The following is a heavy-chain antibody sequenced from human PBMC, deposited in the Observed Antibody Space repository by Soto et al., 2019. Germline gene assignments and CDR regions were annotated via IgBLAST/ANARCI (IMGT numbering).Heavy chain of an antibody. CDR3: AGRCGGRCYWQYYYYYYGMDV. J-gene: IGHJ6*02. Sequence: PSETLSLTCTVSGGSISSSSYYWGWIRQPPGKGLEWIGSIYYSGSTYYNPSLKSRVTISVDTPKNQFSLKLSSVTAADTAVYYCAGRCGGRCYWQYYYYYYGMDVWGQGTTVTVSS. CDR2: IYYSGST. D-gene: IGHD2-15*01. CDR1: GGSISSSSYY. V-gene: IGHV4-39*01.